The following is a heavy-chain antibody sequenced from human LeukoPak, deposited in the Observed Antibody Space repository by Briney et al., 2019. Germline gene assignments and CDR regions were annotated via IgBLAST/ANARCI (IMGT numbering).Heavy chain of an antibody. CDR1: GFTVSSSY. V-gene: IGHV3-53*01. J-gene: IGHJ6*02. D-gene: IGHD5-12*01. CDR3: AKGLGYDKRRSGYYYGMDV. CDR2: IYSGGNT. Sequence: GGSLRLSCAASGFTVSSSYMTWVRQAPGKGLEWVSTIYSGGNTYYADSVKGRFTISRDNSKNTLYLQMNSLRAEDTAVYYCAKGLGYDKRRSGYYYGMDVWGQGTTVTVSS.